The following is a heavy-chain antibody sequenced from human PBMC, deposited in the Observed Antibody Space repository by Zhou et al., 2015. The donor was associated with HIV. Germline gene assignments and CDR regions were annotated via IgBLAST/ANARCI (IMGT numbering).Heavy chain of an antibody. Sequence: QVQLVESGGGVVQPGRSLRLSCAASGFTFSSYGMHWVRQAPGKGLEWVALISYDGSNKYYADSVKGRFTISRDNSKNTLYLQMNSLRAEDTAVYYCAKVRYFDWAQLGGYYGMDVWGQGTTVTVSS. D-gene: IGHD3-9*01. CDR2: ISYDGSNK. CDR3: AKVRYFDWAQLGGYYGMDV. V-gene: IGHV3-30*18. J-gene: IGHJ6*02. CDR1: GFTFSSYG.